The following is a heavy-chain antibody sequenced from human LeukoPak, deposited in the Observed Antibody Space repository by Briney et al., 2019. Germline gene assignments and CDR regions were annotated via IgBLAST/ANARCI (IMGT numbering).Heavy chain of an antibody. V-gene: IGHV5-51*01. J-gene: IGHJ4*02. CDR3: ARRGEAGTTPDY. CDR1: GYNFPIYW. D-gene: IGHD1-1*01. CDR2: IYPDDSNT. Sequence: GESLKISCQGSGYNFPIYWIGWVRQMPGQGLEWMGIIYPDDSNTIYGPSFQGQVTISADKSINTAYLEWSSLKASDTAMYYCARRGEAGTTPDYWGQGTLVTVSS.